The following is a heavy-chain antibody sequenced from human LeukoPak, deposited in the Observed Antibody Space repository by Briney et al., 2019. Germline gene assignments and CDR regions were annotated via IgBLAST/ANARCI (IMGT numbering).Heavy chain of an antibody. J-gene: IGHJ4*02. CDR1: GFTFSSYE. CDR3: ARNSLTGSSVPSV. Sequence: PGGSLRLSCAASGFTFSSYEMNWVRQAPGKGLEWVSYISGSGSMIYYADSVKGRFTISRDNAENSLYLQMNSLRAEDTAVYYCARNSLTGSSVPSVWGQGTLVTVSS. D-gene: IGHD3-9*01. V-gene: IGHV3-48*03. CDR2: ISGSGSMI.